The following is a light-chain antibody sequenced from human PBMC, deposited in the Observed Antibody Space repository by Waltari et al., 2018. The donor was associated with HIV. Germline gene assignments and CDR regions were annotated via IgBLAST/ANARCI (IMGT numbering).Light chain of an antibody. CDR3: QQYATSPELT. CDR1: QNVISGY. CDR2: SAS. Sequence: EIGFTQSPDTLYLSPGEGATLSCTASQNVISGYLAWYQQKPGRAPRLVISSASSRAVGIPDRFSGSGSGTHFTLTISRVEPEDFAVYFCQQYATSPELTFGGGTKLEIK. V-gene: IGKV3-20*01. J-gene: IGKJ4*01.